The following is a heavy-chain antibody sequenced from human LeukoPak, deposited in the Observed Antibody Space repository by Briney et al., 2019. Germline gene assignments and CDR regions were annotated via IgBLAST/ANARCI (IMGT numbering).Heavy chain of an antibody. V-gene: IGHV3-13*04. J-gene: IGHJ5*01. D-gene: IGHD3-16*01. CDR3: VRGGEIGFDS. CDR1: GFTFSRYD. CDR2: IGICGST. Sequence: GESLRLSCTASGFTFSRYDMYWVRQAKGKGLEWISSIGICGSTYYIGYLKGRFTISKENAKSSLYLQMNSLRAGDTAVYYCVRGGEIGFDSWGQGTLVTVPS.